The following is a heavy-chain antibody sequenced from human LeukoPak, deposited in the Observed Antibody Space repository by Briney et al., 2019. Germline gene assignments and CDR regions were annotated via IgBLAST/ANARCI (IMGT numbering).Heavy chain of an antibody. Sequence: PSETLSLTCTVSGGSISSYYWSWIRQPAGKGLEWIGRIYTSGSTNYNPSLKSRVTMSVDTSKNQFSLKLSSVTAADAAVYYCARDRIRFLEWSPNDAFDIWGQGTMVTVSS. D-gene: IGHD3-3*01. J-gene: IGHJ3*02. V-gene: IGHV4-4*07. CDR1: GGSISSYY. CDR3: ARDRIRFLEWSPNDAFDI. CDR2: IYTSGST.